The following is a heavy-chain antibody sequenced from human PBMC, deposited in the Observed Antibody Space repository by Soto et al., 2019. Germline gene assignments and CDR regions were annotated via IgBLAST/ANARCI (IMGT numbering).Heavy chain of an antibody. CDR1: GFSLSTRGVG. CDR3: AHRPRGYAYYFDY. CDR2: IFWDDDK. V-gene: IGHV2-5*02. D-gene: IGHD5-12*01. J-gene: IGHJ4*02. Sequence: QITLKESGPTLVKPTQTLTLTCTFSGFSLSTRGVGVAWIRQPPGKALEWLALIFWDDDKWYSPSLRSRLTTTXDXXKTQVVLTMTNIDPVDTATYYCAHRPRGYAYYFDYWGQGTLVTVSS.